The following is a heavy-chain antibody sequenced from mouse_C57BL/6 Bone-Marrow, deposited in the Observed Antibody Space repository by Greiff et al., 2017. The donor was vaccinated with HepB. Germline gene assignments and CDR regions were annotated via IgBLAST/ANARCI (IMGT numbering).Heavy chain of an antibody. D-gene: IGHD1-1*01. CDR2: IRLKSDNYAT. V-gene: IGHV6-3*01. CDR3: ALLSWFAY. J-gene: IGHJ3*01. CDR1: GFTFSNYW. Sequence: DVQLQESGGGLVQPGGSMKLSCVASGFTFSNYWMNWVRQSPEKGLEWVAQIRLKSDNYATHYAESVKGRFTISRDDSKSSVYLQMNNLRAEDTGIYYCALLSWFAYWGQGTLVTVSA.